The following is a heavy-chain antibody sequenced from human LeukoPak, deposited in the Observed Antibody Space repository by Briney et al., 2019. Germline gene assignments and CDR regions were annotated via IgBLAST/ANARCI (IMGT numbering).Heavy chain of an antibody. CDR2: INPSGGST. D-gene: IGHD3-16*02. CDR3: ARADLSPTYDYVWGSYRYGYFDY. V-gene: IGHV1-46*01. CDR1: GYTFTSYY. Sequence: ASVKVSCKASGYTFTSYYMHWVRQAPGQGLEWMGIINPSGGSTSYAQKFQGRVTMTRDTSISTVYMELSRLRSDDTAVYYCARADLSPTYDYVWGSYRYGYFDYWGQGTLVTVSS. J-gene: IGHJ4*02.